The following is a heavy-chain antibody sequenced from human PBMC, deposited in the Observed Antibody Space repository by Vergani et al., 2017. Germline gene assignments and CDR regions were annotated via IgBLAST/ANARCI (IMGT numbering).Heavy chain of an antibody. CDR2: IYTSGST. CDR1: GGSISSGSYY. J-gene: IGHJ5*02. Sequence: QVQLQESGPGLVKPSQTLSLTCTVSGGSISSGSYYWSWIRQPAGKGLEWIGRIYTSGSTNYNPSLKSRVTISVDTSKNQFSLKLSSVTAAETAVYYCAREGPSSSWYWFDPWGQGTLVTVSS. CDR3: AREGPSSSWYWFDP. V-gene: IGHV4-61*02. D-gene: IGHD6-13*01.